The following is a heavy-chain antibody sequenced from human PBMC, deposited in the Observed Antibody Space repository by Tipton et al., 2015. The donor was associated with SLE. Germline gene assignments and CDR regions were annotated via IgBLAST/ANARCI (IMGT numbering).Heavy chain of an antibody. CDR2: INHSGST. D-gene: IGHD6-6*01. V-gene: IGHV4-38-2*02. J-gene: IGHJ4*02. CDR3: ARGLRHSSSPKPLFDY. Sequence: LRLSCTVSGYSISSGYYWSWIRQPPGKGLEWIGEINHSGSTNYNPSLKSRVTISVDTSKNQFSLKLSSVTAADTAVYYCARGLRHSSSPKPLFDYWGQGTLVPVSS. CDR1: GYSISSGYY.